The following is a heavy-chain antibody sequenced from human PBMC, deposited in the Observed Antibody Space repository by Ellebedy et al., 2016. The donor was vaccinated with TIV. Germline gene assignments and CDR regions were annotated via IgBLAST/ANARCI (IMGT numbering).Heavy chain of an antibody. J-gene: IGHJ6*02. CDR2: INPDSGVT. V-gene: IGHV1-2*02. Sequence: ASVKVSCKASGYTFTAYYIHWVRQAPGQGLEWMGWINPDSGVTNFAQKFQGRVIMTRDTSVNTAYMELSRLESGDTAVYYCARVIRGSSGMDVWGQGTTVTVS. CDR3: ARVIRGSSGMDV. CDR1: GYTFTAYY. D-gene: IGHD6-13*01.